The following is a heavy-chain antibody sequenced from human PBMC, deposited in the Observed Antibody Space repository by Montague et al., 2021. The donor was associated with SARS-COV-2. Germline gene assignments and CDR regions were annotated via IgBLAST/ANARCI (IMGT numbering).Heavy chain of an antibody. V-gene: IGHV3-20*04. D-gene: IGHD3-10*01. CDR1: GFTFDDYG. CDR2: INWNGCST. Sequence: SLRLSCAASGFTFDDYGMSLVLQAPGKGLEWVSGINWNGCSTGYSDSLKGRFTISRDNAKNPLYLQMNSLRAEDTALYYCARDVEGFGELQVDYWGQGTLVTVSS. CDR3: ARDVEGFGELQVDY. J-gene: IGHJ4*02.